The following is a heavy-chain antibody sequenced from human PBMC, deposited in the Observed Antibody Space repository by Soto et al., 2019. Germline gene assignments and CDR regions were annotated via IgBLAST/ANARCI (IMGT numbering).Heavy chain of an antibody. CDR1: GFSFRNYA. Sequence: GGSLRLSCAASGFSFRNYAMSWVRQAPGKGLEWISTLTGSSSNIYYADSVKGRFAISRDNSRNTLYLQMNSLTAEDTAVYYCANGRATYGLLTHDYWGQGTLVTVSS. J-gene: IGHJ4*02. CDR3: ANGRATYGLLTHDY. CDR2: LTGSSSNI. V-gene: IGHV3-23*01. D-gene: IGHD3-10*01.